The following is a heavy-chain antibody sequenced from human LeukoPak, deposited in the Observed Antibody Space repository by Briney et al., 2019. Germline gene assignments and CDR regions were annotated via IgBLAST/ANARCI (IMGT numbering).Heavy chain of an antibody. CDR2: IYHSGST. CDR1: GYSIGSGYY. J-gene: IGHJ4*02. Sequence: PSETLSLTCTVSGYSIGSGYYWGWIRQPPGKGLEWIGSIYHSGSTYYNPSLKSRVTISVDTSKNQFSLKLSSVTAADTAVYYCARVISGYHDYWGQGTLVAVSS. V-gene: IGHV4-38-2*02. CDR3: ARVISGYHDY. D-gene: IGHD3-22*01.